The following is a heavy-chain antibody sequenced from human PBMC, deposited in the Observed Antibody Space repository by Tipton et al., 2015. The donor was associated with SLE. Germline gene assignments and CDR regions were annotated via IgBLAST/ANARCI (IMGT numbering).Heavy chain of an antibody. V-gene: IGHV4-38-2*02. CDR1: GFSISGTYY. J-gene: IGHJ4*02. Sequence: TLSLTCTVSGFSISGTYYWGWIRQSAGKGLEWIGNIYPSGTTYYNPSLKSRVSISADTSKNHFSLWLTSVTAADTAMYYCASSVAVSGIYFDYWGQGTLVTVSS. CDR2: IYPSGTT. D-gene: IGHD6-19*01. CDR3: ASSVAVSGIYFDY.